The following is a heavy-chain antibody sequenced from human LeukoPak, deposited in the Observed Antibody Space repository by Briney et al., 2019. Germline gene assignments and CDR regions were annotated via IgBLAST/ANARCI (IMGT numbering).Heavy chain of an antibody. CDR1: GGTFSSYA. D-gene: IGHD2-15*01. J-gene: IGHJ5*02. Sequence: SVKVSCKASGGTFSSYAISWVRQAPGQGLEWMGGIIPIFGTANYAQKFQGRVTITADESTSTAYMELDSLRSEDMAGYYCATTGGGCCRAGSCNWFDPWGQGTLVTVSS. CDR2: IIPIFGTA. CDR3: ATTGGGCCRAGSCNWFDP. V-gene: IGHV1-69*01.